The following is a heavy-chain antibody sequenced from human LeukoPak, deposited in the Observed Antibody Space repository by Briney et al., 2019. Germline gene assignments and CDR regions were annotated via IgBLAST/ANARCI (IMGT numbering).Heavy chain of an antibody. CDR1: GGTFSSYA. D-gene: IGHD3-10*01. CDR3: ARGGTMVRGVIFTYYFDY. V-gene: IGHV1-69*13. J-gene: IGHJ4*02. CDR2: IIPIFGTA. Sequence: GASVKVSCKASGGTFSSYAISWVRQALGQGLEWMGGIIPIFGTANYAQKFQGRVTITADESTSTAYMELSSLRSEDTAVYYCARGGTMVRGVIFTYYFDYWGQGTLVTVSS.